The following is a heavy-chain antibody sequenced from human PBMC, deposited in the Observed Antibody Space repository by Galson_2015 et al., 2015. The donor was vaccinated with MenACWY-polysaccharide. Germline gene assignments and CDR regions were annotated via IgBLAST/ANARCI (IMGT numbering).Heavy chain of an antibody. Sequence: SLRLSCAASGFTFSNYFMTWVRQAPGKGLEWVSTVTSSGDATYYADSVKGRFTISRDNSRNTLYLQMNSLRAEDTAVYYCARDPHCGAGCSIHDAFDVWGQGTKVTVSS. CDR3: ARDPHCGAGCSIHDAFDV. D-gene: IGHD2-21*02. V-gene: IGHV3-23*01. CDR1: GFTFSNYF. CDR2: VTSSGDAT. J-gene: IGHJ3*01.